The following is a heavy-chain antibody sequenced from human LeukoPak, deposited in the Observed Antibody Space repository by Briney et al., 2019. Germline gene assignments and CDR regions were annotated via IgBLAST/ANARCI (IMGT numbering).Heavy chain of an antibody. V-gene: IGHV4-39*01. CDR1: GGSISSSSYY. Sequence: SETLSLTCTVSGGSISSSSYYWVWIRQPPGRGLEWIGSMYYGGSTYYNPSLESRVTISIDTSKNQFSLKLSSVTAADTAVYYCARLGWQWLVYAFDIWGQGTMVTVSS. J-gene: IGHJ3*02. CDR3: ARLGWQWLVYAFDI. D-gene: IGHD6-19*01. CDR2: MYYGGST.